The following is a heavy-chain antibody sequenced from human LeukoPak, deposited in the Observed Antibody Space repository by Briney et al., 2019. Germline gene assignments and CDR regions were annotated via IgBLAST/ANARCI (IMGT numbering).Heavy chain of an antibody. CDR2: IKQDGSET. V-gene: IGHV3-7*04. CDR3: SGGSGWLTDY. CDR1: GFSISTYW. Sequence: PGGSLRLSCAASGFSISTYWMDWVRQAPGKGLEWVATIKQDGSETLYVDFVKGRFTISRDNAKHSLYLQMNSLRAEHTAVYYCSGGSGWLTDYWGQGPLVTVSS. D-gene: IGHD6-19*01. J-gene: IGHJ4*02.